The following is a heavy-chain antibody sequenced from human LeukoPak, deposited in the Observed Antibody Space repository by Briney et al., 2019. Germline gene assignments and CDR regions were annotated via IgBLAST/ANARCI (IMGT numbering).Heavy chain of an antibody. CDR2: IREDGGEK. CDR1: EFTFSDYW. CDR3: ARDPYSGSYGPYYYYYMDV. Sequence: GGSLRLSCAMSEFTFSDYWMSWVRQAPGKGLEWVANIREDGGEKYYVDSVKGRFTISRDNAKNSLYLQMNSLRVEDTSVYYCARDPYSGSYGPYYYYYMDVWGKGTTVTISS. V-gene: IGHV3-7*01. D-gene: IGHD1-26*01. J-gene: IGHJ6*03.